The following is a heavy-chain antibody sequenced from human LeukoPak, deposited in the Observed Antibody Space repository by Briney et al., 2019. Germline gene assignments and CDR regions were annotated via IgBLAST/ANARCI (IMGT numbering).Heavy chain of an antibody. CDR3: AREGAYLNAFDI. D-gene: IGHD3-16*01. CDR2: IIPIFGTA. J-gene: IGHJ3*02. V-gene: IGHV1-69*13. CDR1: GGTFSSYA. Sequence: ASVKVSCKASGGTFSSYAISWVRQAPGQGLEWMGGIIPIFGTANYAQKFQGRVTITADESTSTAYMELSSLRSEDTAVYYCAREGAYLNAFDIWGQGTMVTVSS.